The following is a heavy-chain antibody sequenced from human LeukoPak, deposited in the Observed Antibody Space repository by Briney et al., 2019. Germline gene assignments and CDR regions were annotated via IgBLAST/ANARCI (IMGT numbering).Heavy chain of an antibody. J-gene: IGHJ3*02. CDR2: IYTSGST. CDR3: ARDPRGGAFDI. Sequence: SEALSLTCTVSGGSISSYYWSWIRQPAGKGLEWIGRIYTSGSTNYNPSLMSRVTISVDTSKNQFSLKLSSVTAADTAVYYCARDPRGGAFDIWGQGTMVTVSS. V-gene: IGHV4-4*07. CDR1: GGSISSYY.